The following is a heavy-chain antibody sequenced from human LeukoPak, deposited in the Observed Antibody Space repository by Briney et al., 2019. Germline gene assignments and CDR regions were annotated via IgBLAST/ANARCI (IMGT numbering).Heavy chain of an antibody. CDR1: GFTFSSYG. Sequence: GGSLGLSCAASGFTFSSYGMSWVRQAPGKGPEWVSAISGSGGSTYYADSVKGRFTISRDNSKDTLYLQMNSLRAEDTAVYYCAKVRTGSYSKAPFDYWGEGTLVTVSS. D-gene: IGHD3-10*01. V-gene: IGHV3-23*01. CDR3: AKVRTGSYSKAPFDY. CDR2: ISGSGGST. J-gene: IGHJ4*02.